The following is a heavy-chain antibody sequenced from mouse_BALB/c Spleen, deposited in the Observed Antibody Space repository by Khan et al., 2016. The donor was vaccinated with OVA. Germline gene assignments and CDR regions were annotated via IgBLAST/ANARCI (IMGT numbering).Heavy chain of an antibody. CDR3: TRDGSSPWFAY. D-gene: IGHD2-3*01. CDR2: IDPENGNT. Sequence: VQLKQSGAELVRPGALVNLSCKASGFNIKDYYMHWVKQRPEQGLEWIGWIDPENGNTIYDPKFQGKGSITSDTSSNTAYLQHSSLTAEDTVGYYCTRDGSSPWFAYWGQGTLVTVSA. CDR1: GFNIKDYY. V-gene: IGHV14-1*02. J-gene: IGHJ3*01.